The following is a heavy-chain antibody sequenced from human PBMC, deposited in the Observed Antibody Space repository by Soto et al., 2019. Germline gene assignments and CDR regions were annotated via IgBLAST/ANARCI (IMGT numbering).Heavy chain of an antibody. Sequence: ASVKVSCKASGGTFSSYAISWVRQAPGQGLEWMGGIIPIFGTANYAQKFQGRVTITADESTSTAYMELSSLRSEDTAVYYCARSRDIVVVPAATGYYYYGMDVWGQGTTVTVS. CDR3: ARSRDIVVVPAATGYYYYGMDV. V-gene: IGHV1-69*13. CDR2: IIPIFGTA. J-gene: IGHJ6*02. D-gene: IGHD2-2*01. CDR1: GGTFSSYA.